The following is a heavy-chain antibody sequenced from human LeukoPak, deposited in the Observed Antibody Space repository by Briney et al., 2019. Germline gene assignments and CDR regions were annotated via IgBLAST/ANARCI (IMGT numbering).Heavy chain of an antibody. CDR2: IDLGSGNT. J-gene: IGHJ5*02. CDR3: AAAPKYNWNPNWFDP. CDR1: GFTFTSSA. D-gene: IGHD1-20*01. V-gene: IGHV1-58*02. Sequence: SVTVSCMASGFTFTSSAMQWVRQARGQRLEWIGWIDLGSGNTNYAQKFQETVTITRDMSTSPAYMELSSLRSEDTAVYYCAAAPKYNWNPNWFDPWGQGPLVTVSS.